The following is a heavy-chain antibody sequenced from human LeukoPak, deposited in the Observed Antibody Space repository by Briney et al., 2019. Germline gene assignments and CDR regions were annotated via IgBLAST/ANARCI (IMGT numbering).Heavy chain of an antibody. D-gene: IGHD1-26*01. V-gene: IGHV3-30-3*01. Sequence: GGSLRLSCAASGFTFSSYAMHWVRQAPGKGLEWVTVISYDGSNKYYADSVKGRFTISRDNSKNTLYLQMNSLRTEDTAVYYCARAPNSGSRAYYFDYWGQGTLVTVSS. CDR2: ISYDGSNK. CDR1: GFTFSSYA. J-gene: IGHJ4*02. CDR3: ARAPNSGSRAYYFDY.